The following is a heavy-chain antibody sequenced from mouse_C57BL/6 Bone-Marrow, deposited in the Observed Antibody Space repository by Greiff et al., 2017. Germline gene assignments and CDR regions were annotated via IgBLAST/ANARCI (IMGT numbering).Heavy chain of an antibody. J-gene: IGHJ3*01. Sequence: VQLQQSGAELARPGASVKLSCKASGYTFTSYGISWVKQRTGQGLEWNGEVYPRSGNTYYNEKFKGKATLTADNSSSTAYLELRSLTSEDSAVYFCGDGYYGNYGAYWGQGTLVTVSA. V-gene: IGHV1-81*01. D-gene: IGHD2-1*01. CDR1: GYTFTSYG. CDR2: VYPRSGNT. CDR3: GDGYYGNYGAY.